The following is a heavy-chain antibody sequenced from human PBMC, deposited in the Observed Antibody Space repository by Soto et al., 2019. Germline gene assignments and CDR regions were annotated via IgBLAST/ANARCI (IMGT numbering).Heavy chain of an antibody. CDR2: IYYSGST. D-gene: IGHD1-7*01. J-gene: IGHJ4*02. CDR1: GGSISSYY. Sequence: QVQLQESGPGLVKPSETLSLTCTVSGGSISSYYWSWIRQPPGKGLEWIGYIYYSGSTNYNPSLNSRVTISVDTSKNQFSLKLSSVTAADTAVYYCARALELLPYDFDYWGQGTLVTVSS. CDR3: ARALELLPYDFDY. V-gene: IGHV4-59*01.